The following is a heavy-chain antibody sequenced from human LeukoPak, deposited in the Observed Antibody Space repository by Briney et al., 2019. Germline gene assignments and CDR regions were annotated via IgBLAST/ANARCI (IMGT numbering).Heavy chain of an antibody. CDR2: INHSGST. V-gene: IGHV4-34*01. CDR3: ARHVLAEYSSSFPFDY. Sequence: SETLSLTCAVYGGSFSGYYWSWIRQPPGKGLEWIGEINHSGSTNYNPSLKSRVTMSVDTSKNQFSLKLSSVTAADTAVYYCARHVLAEYSSSFPFDYWGQGTLVTVSS. J-gene: IGHJ4*02. D-gene: IGHD6-6*01. CDR1: GGSFSGYY.